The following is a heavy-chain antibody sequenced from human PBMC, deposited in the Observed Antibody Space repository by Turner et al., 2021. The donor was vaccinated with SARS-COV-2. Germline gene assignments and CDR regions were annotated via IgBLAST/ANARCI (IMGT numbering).Heavy chain of an antibody. D-gene: IGHD3-22*01. J-gene: IGHJ2*01. CDR3: GRDQYYDSSGYDFVRPSYFDL. CDR1: GFTLSSYE. Sequence: VQPGRSLRLSCAASGFTLSSYEMNWVRQAPGKGLEWVSYISSSRSTIYYEGTVKGRFTSSRDNAKNSLYLQRKGQRPQDTAVYYCGRDQYYDSSGYDFVRPSYFDLWGRGTLVTVSS. CDR2: ISSSRSTI. V-gene: IGHV3-48*03.